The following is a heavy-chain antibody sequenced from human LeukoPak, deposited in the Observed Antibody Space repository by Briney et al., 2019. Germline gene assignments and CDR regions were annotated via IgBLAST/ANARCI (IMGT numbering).Heavy chain of an antibody. CDR3: AKGHYYDSSGYEENLFDY. CDR1: GYTFTSYD. CDR2: MNPNSGNT. D-gene: IGHD3-22*01. V-gene: IGHV1-8*01. J-gene: IGHJ4*02. Sequence: GASVKVSCKASGYTFTSYDINWVRQATGQGLEWMGWMNPNSGNTGYAQKFQGRVTMTRNTSISTAYMELSSLRSEDTAVYYCAKGHYYDSSGYEENLFDYWGQGTLVTVSS.